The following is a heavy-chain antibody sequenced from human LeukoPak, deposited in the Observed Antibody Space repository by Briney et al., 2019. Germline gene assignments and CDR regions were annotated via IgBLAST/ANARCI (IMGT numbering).Heavy chain of an antibody. D-gene: IGHD6-6*01. CDR3: ARSPEYKGYYYMDV. Sequence: ASVKVSCKASGGTFSSYAISWVRQAPGQGLEWMGGIIPIFGTANYAQKFQGRVTITADESTSTAYMELSSLRSEDTAVYYCARSPEYKGYYYMDVWGKGTTVTVSS. V-gene: IGHV1-69*13. CDR1: GGTFSSYA. J-gene: IGHJ6*03. CDR2: IIPIFGTA.